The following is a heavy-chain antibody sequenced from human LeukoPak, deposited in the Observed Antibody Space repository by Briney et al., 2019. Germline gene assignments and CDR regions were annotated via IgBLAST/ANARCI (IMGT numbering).Heavy chain of an antibody. Sequence: GTPLRLSCAVSGFTMKNFGMHWVRQAPGKGLEWVAVIWYDGSQRHYIDSVKGRFAISRENSMNTLSLEMNGLRVEDTAVYYCVRGADMNYNFENPFYFDSWGQGALVIVSS. CDR2: IWYDGSQR. J-gene: IGHJ4*02. CDR1: GFTMKNFG. V-gene: IGHV3-33*01. CDR3: VRGADMNYNFENPFYFDS. D-gene: IGHD3-3*01.